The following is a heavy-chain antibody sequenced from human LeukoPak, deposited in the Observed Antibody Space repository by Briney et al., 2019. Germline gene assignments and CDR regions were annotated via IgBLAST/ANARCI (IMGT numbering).Heavy chain of an antibody. Sequence: PSETLSLTCTVSGGSISSSSYYWGWIRQPPGKGLEWIGSIYYSGSTYYNPSLKSRVTISVDTSKNQFPLKLSSVTAADTAVYYCARATLGYCSSTSCSPFYMDVWGKGTTVTVSS. CDR3: ARATLGYCSSTSCSPFYMDV. CDR1: GGSISSSSYY. V-gene: IGHV4-39*06. J-gene: IGHJ6*03. D-gene: IGHD2-2*01. CDR2: IYYSGST.